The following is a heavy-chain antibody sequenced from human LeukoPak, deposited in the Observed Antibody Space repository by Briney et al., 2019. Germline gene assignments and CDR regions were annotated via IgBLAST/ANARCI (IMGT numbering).Heavy chain of an antibody. Sequence: PSETLSLTCTVSGGSISSYYWSWIRQPPGKGLEWIGYIYYSGSTNYIPSLKSRVTISVDTSKNQFSLKLSAVTAADTAVYYCSRLPDPWGQGTLVTVSS. V-gene: IGHV4-59*12. CDR2: IYYSGST. CDR1: GGSISSYY. J-gene: IGHJ5*02. CDR3: SRLPDP.